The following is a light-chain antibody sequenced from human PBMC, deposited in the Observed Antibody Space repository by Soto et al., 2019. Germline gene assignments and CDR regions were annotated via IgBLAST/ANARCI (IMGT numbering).Light chain of an antibody. CDR1: QSVYNNY. Sequence: EIVLTQSPGTLSLPPGERVTLSCRASQSVYNNYLAWYQQRPGQAPRTLIYGASSRATGIPDRFSGSGSGTDFTLSISGLEPEDSAVYYCQQYGNSLTFGGGTKVEIK. J-gene: IGKJ4*01. CDR3: QQYGNSLT. CDR2: GAS. V-gene: IGKV3-20*01.